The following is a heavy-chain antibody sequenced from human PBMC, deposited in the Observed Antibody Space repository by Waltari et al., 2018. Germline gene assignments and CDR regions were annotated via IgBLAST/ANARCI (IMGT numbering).Heavy chain of an antibody. D-gene: IGHD6-6*01. CDR1: GGSFSGYY. J-gene: IGHJ6*02. Sequence: QVQLQQWGAGLLKPSETLSLTCAVYGGSFSGYYWSWIRQPPGKGLEWIGEINHSGSTNYNPSLKSRVTRSVDTSKNQFSLKLSSVTAADTAVYYCASSSSSSHYGMDVWGQGTTVTVSS. V-gene: IGHV4-34*01. CDR3: ASSSSSSHYGMDV. CDR2: INHSGST.